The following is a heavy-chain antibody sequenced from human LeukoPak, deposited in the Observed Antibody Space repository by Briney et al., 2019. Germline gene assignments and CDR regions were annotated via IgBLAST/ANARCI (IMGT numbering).Heavy chain of an antibody. CDR2: ISYDGSNK. D-gene: IGHD1-26*01. CDR1: GFTFSSYA. V-gene: IGHV3-30*04. J-gene: IGHJ4*02. CDR3: ARCATSGSYYCTTSFFDY. Sequence: PGGSLRLSCAASGFTFSSYAMHWVRQAPGKGLEWVAVISYDGSNKYYADSVKGRFTISRDNSKNTLYLQMNSLRAEDTAVYYCARCATSGSYYCTTSFFDYWGQGTLVTVSS.